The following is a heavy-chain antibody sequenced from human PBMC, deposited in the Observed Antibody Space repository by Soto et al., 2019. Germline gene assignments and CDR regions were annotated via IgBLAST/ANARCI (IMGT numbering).Heavy chain of an antibody. J-gene: IGHJ4*02. D-gene: IGHD1-26*01. CDR2: IYYSGNT. V-gene: IGHV4-39*01. Sequence: QLQLQESGPGLVKPSETLSLTCTVSGGSISSSIYYWGWIRQPPGKGLEWIGDIYYSGNTHYNPSPASRVTISVDTSKNQFSLKVSSVTAADTAVYYCARAPLRDGSYSIPRTFDYWGQGTLVTVSS. CDR1: GGSISSSIYY. CDR3: ARAPLRDGSYSIPRTFDY.